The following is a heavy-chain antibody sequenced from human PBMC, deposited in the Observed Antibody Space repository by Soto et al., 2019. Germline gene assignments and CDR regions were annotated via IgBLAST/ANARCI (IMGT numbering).Heavy chain of an antibody. D-gene: IGHD6-25*01. V-gene: IGHV4-30-4*01. J-gene: IGHJ4*02. Sequence: QVQLQESGPGLVKPSQTLSLTCTVSGDSITSGDYYWRWIRQPPGKSLAWIGYTDYSGSTYYNRSLESRVTISVDTPKNQFSLKLASATAADTAFYYCAVTQPLRLGYPTWDNWGQGTLVTVSS. CDR3: AVTQPLRLGYPTWDN. CDR1: GDSITSGDYY. CDR2: TDYSGST.